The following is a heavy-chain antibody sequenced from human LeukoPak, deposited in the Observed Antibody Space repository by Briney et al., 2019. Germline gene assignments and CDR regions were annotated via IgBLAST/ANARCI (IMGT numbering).Heavy chain of an antibody. J-gene: IGHJ5*02. D-gene: IGHD2-2*02. CDR3: ARDRERGYCSSTSCYTPNWFDP. V-gene: IGHV3-33*01. CDR2: IWYDGSNK. Sequence: GRSLRLSCAASGFTFSSYGMHWVRQAPGKGLEWVAVIWYDGSNKYYADSVKGRSTISRDNSKNTLYLQMNSLRAEDTAVYYCARDRERGYCSSTSCYTPNWFDPWGQGTLVTVSS. CDR1: GFTFSSYG.